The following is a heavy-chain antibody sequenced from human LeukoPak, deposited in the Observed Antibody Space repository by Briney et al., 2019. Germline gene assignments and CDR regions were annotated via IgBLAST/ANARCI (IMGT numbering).Heavy chain of an antibody. V-gene: IGHV3-74*01. D-gene: IGHD6-19*01. J-gene: IGHJ4*02. Sequence: PGGSLRLSCAASGFTFSSYWMHWVRQAPGKGLVWVSRINSDGSTTNYAASVKGRFTISRDNAKNTLYLQMNSLRAEDTAVYYCAGYTTGWYFDYWGQGTLVTVSS. CDR2: INSDGSTT. CDR1: GFTFSSYW. CDR3: AGYTTGWYFDY.